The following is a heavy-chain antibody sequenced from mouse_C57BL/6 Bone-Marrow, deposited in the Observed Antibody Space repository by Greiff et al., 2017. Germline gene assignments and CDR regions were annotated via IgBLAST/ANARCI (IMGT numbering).Heavy chain of an antibody. CDR3: ARHEEDGNYVGDY. Sequence: VQLQESGAELVKPGASVKLSCKASGYTFTEYTIHWVKQRSGQGLEWIGWVYPGSGSIKYNEKFKDKATLTADKSYSTVYMELSRLTSEDSAVYFCARHEEDGNYVGDYWGQGTTLTVSS. J-gene: IGHJ2*01. D-gene: IGHD2-1*01. CDR2: VYPGSGSI. V-gene: IGHV1-62-2*01. CDR1: GYTFTEYT.